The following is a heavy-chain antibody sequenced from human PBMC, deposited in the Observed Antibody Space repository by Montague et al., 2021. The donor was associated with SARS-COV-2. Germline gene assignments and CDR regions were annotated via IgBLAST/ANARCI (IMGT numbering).Heavy chain of an antibody. D-gene: IGHD1-26*01. V-gene: IGHV4-59*01. CDR3: ARVGWELRVGDYYFDY. CDR1: GGSISPYD. CDR2: VYYTRST. J-gene: IGHJ4*02. Sequence: SETLSLTCTVSGGSISPYDWCWIRQPPGKGLEWMGNVYYTRSTNXNSSLKSRLTISVDTSENQFSLTVTSVTPVDTAGSYCARVGWELRVGDYYFDYWGQGTLVTVSS.